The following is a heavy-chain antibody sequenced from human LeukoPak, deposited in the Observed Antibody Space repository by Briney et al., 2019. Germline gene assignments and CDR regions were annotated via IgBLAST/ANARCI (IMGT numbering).Heavy chain of an antibody. D-gene: IGHD2-2*01. CDR3: WRVSMGVIVVPVLNWFDP. CDR1: GGTFSSYA. V-gene: IGHV1-69*04. J-gene: IGHJ5*02. CDR2: IIPILGIA. Sequence: SVKVSCKASGGTFSSYAISWVRQAPGQGLAWMGRIIPILGIANYAQKFQGRVTITADKSTSTAYMELSSLRSEDTAVYYWWRVSMGVIVVPVLNWFDPWGQGTLVTVSS.